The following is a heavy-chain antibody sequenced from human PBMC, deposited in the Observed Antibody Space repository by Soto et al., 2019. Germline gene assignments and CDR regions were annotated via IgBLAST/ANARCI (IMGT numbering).Heavy chain of an antibody. V-gene: IGHV4-31*03. J-gene: IGHJ5*02. CDR1: GDSISSGGYY. Sequence: SETLSLTCTVSGDSISSGGYYWSWTGQHPGKGLEWIGSVYFRGSTHLNRPLKTRGTITVDTSKNQFSLKLTSATEADTAVYYCATRYSNYEVNWFDPWGQGSLVTVSS. CDR2: VYFRGST. D-gene: IGHD4-4*01. CDR3: ATRYSNYEVNWFDP.